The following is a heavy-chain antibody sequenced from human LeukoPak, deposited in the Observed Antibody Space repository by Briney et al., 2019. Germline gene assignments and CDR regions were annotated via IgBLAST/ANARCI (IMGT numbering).Heavy chain of an antibody. V-gene: IGHV1-18*01. J-gene: IGHJ4*02. CDR2: INSYNANK. Sequence: ASVKASCKASGYTFTSYGIGWVRQAPGQGLEWMGWINSYNANKSYAKELQGRVTMTTDTSTSTAHMELRSLRSDDTAVYYCAREESSGWYDYWGQGTLVTVSS. D-gene: IGHD6-19*01. CDR3: AREESSGWYDY. CDR1: GYTFTSYG.